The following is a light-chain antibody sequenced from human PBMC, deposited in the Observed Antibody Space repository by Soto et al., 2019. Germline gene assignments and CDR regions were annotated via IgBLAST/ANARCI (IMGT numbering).Light chain of an antibody. Sequence: QSVLTQPPSASGTPGQRVTISCSGSISNIGGNTVNWYQQLPGTAPKLLMYTNNQRPSGVPDRFSGSKSGTSASLASSGLQSEDEADYYCAALDDSLNGVVFGGGTKVTVL. CDR3: AALDDSLNGVV. J-gene: IGLJ2*01. CDR2: TNN. V-gene: IGLV1-44*01. CDR1: ISNIGGNT.